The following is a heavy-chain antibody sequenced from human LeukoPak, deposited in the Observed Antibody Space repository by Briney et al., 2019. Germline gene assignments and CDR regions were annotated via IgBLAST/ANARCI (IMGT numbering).Heavy chain of an antibody. V-gene: IGHV3-23*01. CDR2: ISGSGGST. J-gene: IGHJ6*03. CDR1: GITFSSHA. CDR3: AKHYGSGVYYYMDV. D-gene: IGHD3-10*01. Sequence: GGSLRLSCAASGITFSSHAMSWVRQAPGKGLEWVSGISGSGGSTYYADSVKGRFTISRDNSKNTLYLQMNSLRAEDTAVYYCAKHYGSGVYYYMDVWGKGTTVTVSS.